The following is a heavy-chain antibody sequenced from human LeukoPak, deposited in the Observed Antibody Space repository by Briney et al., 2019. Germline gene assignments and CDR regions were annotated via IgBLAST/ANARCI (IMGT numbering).Heavy chain of an antibody. CDR1: GFTFSSYE. V-gene: IGHV4-38-2*01. J-gene: IGHJ5*02. CDR2: IYHSGST. Sequence: GSPRLSCAASGFTFSSYEMNWVRQAPGKGLEWIGSIYHSGSTYYNPSLKSRVTISVDTSKNQFSLKLSSVTAADTAVYYCARVSLWSGYYTTNWFDPWGQGTLVTVSS. CDR3: ARVSLWSGYYTTNWFDP. D-gene: IGHD3-3*01.